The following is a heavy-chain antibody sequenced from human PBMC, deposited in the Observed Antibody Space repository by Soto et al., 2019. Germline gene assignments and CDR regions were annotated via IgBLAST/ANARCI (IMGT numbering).Heavy chain of an antibody. CDR3: ARVPYCSSTSCFLDY. CDR1: GESISSSSYY. V-gene: IGHV4-39*01. CDR2: IYYSGRT. J-gene: IGHJ4*02. Sequence: PSETLSLTCIASGESISSSSYYWGWIRQPPGKGLEWIGSIYYSGRTYYNPSFKSRVTISIDTSKNQFSLKLSSVTATDTAVYYCARVPYCSSTSCFLDYWGQGTLVTVSS. D-gene: IGHD2-2*01.